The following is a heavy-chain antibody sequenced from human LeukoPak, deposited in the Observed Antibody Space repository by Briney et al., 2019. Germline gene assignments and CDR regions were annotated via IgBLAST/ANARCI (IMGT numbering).Heavy chain of an antibody. CDR1: GGSISSSSYY. CDR2: IYYSGST. CDR3: ASSSSGIVAYYYYYMDV. D-gene: IGHD6-6*01. Sequence: SETLSLTCTVSGGSISSSSYYWGWIRQPPGKGLEWIGSIYYSGSTYYNPSLKSRVTISVDTSKNQFSLKLSSVTAADTAVYYCASSSSGIVAYYYYYMDVWGKGTTVTISS. J-gene: IGHJ6*03. V-gene: IGHV4-39*07.